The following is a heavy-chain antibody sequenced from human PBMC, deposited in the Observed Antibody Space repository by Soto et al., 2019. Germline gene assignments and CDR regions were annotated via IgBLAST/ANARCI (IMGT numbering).Heavy chain of an antibody. D-gene: IGHD3-10*01. J-gene: IGHJ6*02. Sequence: GESLKISWKGSGYSFTSYWISWVRQMPGQGLEWMGIIYPGDSDTRYSPSFQGQVTSSAHKSISTAYRQWSSLKASDTAMYYCARQPPSMVPYYGMDVWGQGTTVTVSS. CDR2: IYPGDSDT. V-gene: IGHV5-51*01. CDR1: GYSFTSYW. CDR3: ARQPPSMVPYYGMDV.